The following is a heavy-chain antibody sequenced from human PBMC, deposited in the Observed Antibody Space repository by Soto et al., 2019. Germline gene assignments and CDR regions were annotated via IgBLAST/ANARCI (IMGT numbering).Heavy chain of an antibody. J-gene: IGHJ4*02. V-gene: IGHV4-61*01. CDR1: GGSVSSGSYY. CDR3: ARDPAAAGTPGY. CDR2: IYYSGST. Sequence: QVQLQESGPGLVKPSETLSLTCTVSGGSVSSGSYYWSWIRQPPGKGLEWIGYIYYSGSTNYNPSLQSRVTISVDTSKNQFSLKLSSVTAADTAVYYCARDPAAAGTPGYWGQGTLVTVSS. D-gene: IGHD6-13*01.